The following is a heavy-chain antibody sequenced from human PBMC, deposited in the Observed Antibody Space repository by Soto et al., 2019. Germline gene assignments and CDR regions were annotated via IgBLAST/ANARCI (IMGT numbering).Heavy chain of an antibody. CDR3: STDVPSISGNLYAFDI. Sequence: QAQLVQSGAEVKKSGASVRVSCKASGYTLTNYGVTWVRQAPGQGLEWLGRVTPDKAATNSAQNPQARVTMATDTSTTTAYLERRSLRSDDTAGYFCSTDVPSISGNLYAFDIWGQGTMVTVSA. CDR2: VTPDKAAT. D-gene: IGHD5-12*01. J-gene: IGHJ3*02. V-gene: IGHV1-18*04. CDR1: GYTLTNYG.